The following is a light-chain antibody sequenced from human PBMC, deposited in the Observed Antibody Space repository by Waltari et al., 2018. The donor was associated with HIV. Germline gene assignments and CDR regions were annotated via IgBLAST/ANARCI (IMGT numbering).Light chain of an antibody. CDR1: QSIGSW. CDR3: QQYNTYPWT. J-gene: IGKJ1*01. V-gene: IGKV1-5*03. CDR2: KAS. Sequence: DILMTQSPSTLSASVGDRVLITCRASQSIGSWLAWYQQKPRKAPKLLVFKASSLQSGVPSRFNGAGSGTEFTLTINNLQPDDFATYYCQQYNTYPWTFGQGTKVDIE.